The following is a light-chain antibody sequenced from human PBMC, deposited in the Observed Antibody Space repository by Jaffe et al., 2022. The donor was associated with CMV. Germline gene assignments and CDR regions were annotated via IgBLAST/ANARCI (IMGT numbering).Light chain of an antibody. J-gene: IGLJ3*02. Sequence: QSALTQPRSVSGSPGQSVTISCTGTRTDIGGYDYVAWYQQHPGKAPTLMIYDVHKRPSGVPDRFSGSKSGNTASLTISGLQADDEATYYCCSYAGSFTWLFGGGTHLTVL. V-gene: IGLV2-11*01. CDR2: DVH. CDR1: RTDIGGYDY. CDR3: CSYAGSFTWL.